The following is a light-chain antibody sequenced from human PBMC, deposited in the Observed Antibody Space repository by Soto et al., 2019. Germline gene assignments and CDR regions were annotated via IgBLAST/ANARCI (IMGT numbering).Light chain of an antibody. CDR3: QQYDDWPIT. CDR1: QSVRSN. Sequence: IVMTQSPPTLSVSPGERATLSCRASQSVRSNLAWYQHKPGQAPRLLIYDGSTRALGIPARFSGSESGTEFTLTISSLQSEDFAVYFCQQYDDWPITFGQGTRLEIK. J-gene: IGKJ5*01. V-gene: IGKV3-15*01. CDR2: DGS.